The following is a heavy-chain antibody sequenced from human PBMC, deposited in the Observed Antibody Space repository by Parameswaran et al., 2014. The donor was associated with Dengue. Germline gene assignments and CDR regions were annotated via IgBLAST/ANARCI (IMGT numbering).Heavy chain of an antibody. V-gene: IGHV1-2*02. J-gene: IGHJ4*02. D-gene: IGHD5-18*01. Sequence: WVRQAPGQGLEWMGWINPDSGGTNYAQKFQGRVTMTRDTSISTAYMELSRLRSDDTAVYYCARDVMGIQLWEDNYWGQGNPGHRLL. CDR2: INPDSGGT. CDR3: ARDVMGIQLWEDNY.